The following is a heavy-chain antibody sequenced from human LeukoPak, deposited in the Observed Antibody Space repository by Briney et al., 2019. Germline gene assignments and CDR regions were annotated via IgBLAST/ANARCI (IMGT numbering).Heavy chain of an antibody. J-gene: IGHJ4*02. CDR3: ARAPPDYGGYTNDC. V-gene: IGHV1-69*13. Sequence: ASVKVSCKASGGTFSSYAISWVRQAPGQGLEWMGGIIPIFGTANYAQKFQGRVTITADESTSTAYMELSSLRAEDTAVYYCARAPPDYGGYTNDCWGQGTLVTVSS. CDR2: IIPIFGTA. CDR1: GGTFSSYA. D-gene: IGHD4-23*01.